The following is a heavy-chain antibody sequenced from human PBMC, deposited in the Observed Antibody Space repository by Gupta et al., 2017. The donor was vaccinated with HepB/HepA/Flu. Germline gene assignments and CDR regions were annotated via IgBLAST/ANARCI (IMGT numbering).Heavy chain of an antibody. CDR2: IYYSGSN. D-gene: IGHD3-16*01. CDR1: GGSLSTTSYY. J-gene: IGHJ6*03. V-gene: IGHV4-39*01. CDR3: ARGLGTSYYYYYYMDV. Sequence: QLRLQESGPGLVKPSETLSLTCTVSGGSLSTTSYYWGWIRQPPGKGLGWIGGIYYSGSNLYNPSLKSRVTISVDMSKNQCSLKVNSVTAADTAVYYCARGLGTSYYYYYYMDVWGKGTTVTVSS.